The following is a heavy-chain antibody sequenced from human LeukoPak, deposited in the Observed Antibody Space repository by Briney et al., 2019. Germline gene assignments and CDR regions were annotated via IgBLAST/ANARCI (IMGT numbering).Heavy chain of an antibody. V-gene: IGHV3-48*03. J-gene: IGHJ4*02. CDR2: ISSSGSIS. CDR1: GLTFNNYE. D-gene: IGHD6-19*01. Sequence: GGSLRLFCSASGLTFNNYEMSCARQSPGGGLEWVSYISSSGSISYYSDSVEGRFTISRDNAKHSVSLQINTLRAEGTGVYYCARQAYGSGWFWGQGTLVSVSS. CDR3: ARQAYGSGWF.